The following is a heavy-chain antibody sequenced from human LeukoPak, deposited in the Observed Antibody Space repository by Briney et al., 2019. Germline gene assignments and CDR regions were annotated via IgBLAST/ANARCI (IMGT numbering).Heavy chain of an antibody. J-gene: IGHJ4*02. CDR2: LNPKTGDT. V-gene: IGHV1-2*02. CDR3: AREGLYSSSSDFDY. CDR1: GYTFTGYY. D-gene: IGHD6-13*01. Sequence: GAPVKVSCRSSGYTFTGYYVHWVRQAPGQGLQWMGYLNPKTGDTKYAQNLQGRVTMTRDTSISTAYMELSGLRSDDTAVYYCAREGLYSSSSDFDYWDQGTLVTVSS.